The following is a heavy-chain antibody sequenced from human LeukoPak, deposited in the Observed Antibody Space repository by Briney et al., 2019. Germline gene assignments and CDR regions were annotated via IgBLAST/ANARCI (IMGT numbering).Heavy chain of an antibody. D-gene: IGHD7-27*01. CDR1: GFTFSDYY. CDR3: ARLLGSYFDS. J-gene: IGHJ4*02. V-gene: IGHV3-33*08. Sequence: GGSLRLSCAASGFTFSDYYMSWIRQAPGKGLEWVAVIWYDGSKKYYTDSAKGRFTISRDNSKNTLYLQMNSLRAEDTAVYYCARLLGSYFDSWGQGTLVTVSS. CDR2: IWYDGSKK.